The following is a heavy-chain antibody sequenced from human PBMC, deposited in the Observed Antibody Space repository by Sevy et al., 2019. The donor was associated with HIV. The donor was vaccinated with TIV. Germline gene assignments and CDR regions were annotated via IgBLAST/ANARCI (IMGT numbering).Heavy chain of an antibody. Sequence: SETLSLTCTVSGGSISSYYWNWIRQPAGKGLEWIGRIYTSGNTNYNPSLKSRVIMSVDTSKNQLSLKLSSVTAADTAVYYCATKRGEVGGYYHDAFDIWGQGTMVTVSS. V-gene: IGHV4-4*07. D-gene: IGHD3-3*01. CDR2: IYTSGNT. CDR3: ATKRGEVGGYYHDAFDI. J-gene: IGHJ3*02. CDR1: GGSISSYY.